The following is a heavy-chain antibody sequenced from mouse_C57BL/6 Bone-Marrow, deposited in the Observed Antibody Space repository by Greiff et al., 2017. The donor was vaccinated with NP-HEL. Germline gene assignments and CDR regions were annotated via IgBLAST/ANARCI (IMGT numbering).Heavy chain of an antibody. CDR1: GFSLTSYG. CDR3: ARNNYGSSYYAMDY. D-gene: IGHD1-1*01. CDR2: IWSGGST. J-gene: IGHJ4*01. V-gene: IGHV2-2*01. Sequence: QVQLKESGPGLVQPSQSLSITCTVSGFSLTSYGVHWVRQSPGKGLEWLGVIWSGGSTDYNAAFISRLSISKDNSKSQVFFKMNSLQADDTAIHYCARNNYGSSYYAMDYWGQGTSVTISS.